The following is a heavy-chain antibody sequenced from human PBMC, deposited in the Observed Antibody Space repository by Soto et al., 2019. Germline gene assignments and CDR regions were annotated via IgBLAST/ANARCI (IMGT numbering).Heavy chain of an antibody. CDR3: ARDSGYSYGYDYGMDV. Sequence: PGGSLRLSCAASGFTFSSYWMHWVRQAPGKGLVWVSRINSDGSSTSYADSVKGRFTISRDNAKNTLYLQMNSLRAEDTAVYYCARDSGYSYGYDYGMDVWGQGTTVTVSS. CDR2: INSDGSST. D-gene: IGHD5-18*01. CDR1: GFTFSSYW. J-gene: IGHJ6*02. V-gene: IGHV3-74*01.